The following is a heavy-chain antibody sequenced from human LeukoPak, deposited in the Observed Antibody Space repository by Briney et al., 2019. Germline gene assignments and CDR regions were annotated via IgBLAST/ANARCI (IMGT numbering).Heavy chain of an antibody. V-gene: IGHV4-31*03. Sequence: PSQTLSLTCTVSGGSISSGDYYWSWIRQHPGKGLEWIGYIYYSGSTYYNPSLKSRVTISVDTSKNQFSLKLSSVTAADTAVYYCARAPLHIVVVTATRHDAFDIWGQGTMVTVSS. J-gene: IGHJ3*02. CDR1: GGSISSGDYY. CDR2: IYYSGST. D-gene: IGHD2-21*02. CDR3: ARAPLHIVVVTATRHDAFDI.